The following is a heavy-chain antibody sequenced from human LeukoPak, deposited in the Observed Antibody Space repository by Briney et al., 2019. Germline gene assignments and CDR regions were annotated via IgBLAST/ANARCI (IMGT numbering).Heavy chain of an antibody. CDR3: ARDRDYVWGSYRPFDY. CDR2: ISYDGSNK. CDR1: GFTFSSYA. J-gene: IGHJ4*02. Sequence: GGSLRLSCAASGFTFSSYAMPWVRQAPGKGLEWVAVISYDGSNKYYADSVKGRFTISRDNSKNTLYLQMNSLRAEDTAVYYCARDRDYVWGSYRPFDYWGQGTLVTVSS. V-gene: IGHV3-30-3*01. D-gene: IGHD3-16*02.